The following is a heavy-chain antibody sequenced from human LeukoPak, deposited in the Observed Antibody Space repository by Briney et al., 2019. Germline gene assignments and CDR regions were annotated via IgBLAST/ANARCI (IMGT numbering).Heavy chain of an antibody. Sequence: PGGSLRLSCAASGFTFSSYGMHWVRQAPGKGLEWVAVIWYDGSNKYYADSVKGRFTISRDNSKNTLYLQMNSLRAEDTAVYYCAKDRLRWFGELLFDDYWGQGTLVTVSS. J-gene: IGHJ4*02. CDR2: IWYDGSNK. V-gene: IGHV3-30*02. CDR3: AKDRLRWFGELLFDDY. CDR1: GFTFSSYG. D-gene: IGHD3-10*01.